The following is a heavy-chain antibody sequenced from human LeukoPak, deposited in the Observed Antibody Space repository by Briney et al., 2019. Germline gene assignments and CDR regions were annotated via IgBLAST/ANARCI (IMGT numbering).Heavy chain of an antibody. V-gene: IGHV3-21*01. J-gene: IGHJ3*02. CDR1: GFTFSSYS. Sequence: GGSLRLSCAASGFTFSSYSMNWVRQAPGKGLEWVSSISSSSSYIYYADSVKGRFTISRDNAKNSLYLQLNSLRDEDTAVYFCARGQGSGRSAFDIWGQGTMVTVSS. CDR2: ISSSSSYI. CDR3: ARGQGSGRSAFDI. D-gene: IGHD1-26*01.